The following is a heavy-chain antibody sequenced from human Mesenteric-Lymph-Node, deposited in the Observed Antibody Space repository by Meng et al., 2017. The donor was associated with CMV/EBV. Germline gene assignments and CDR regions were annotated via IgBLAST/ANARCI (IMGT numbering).Heavy chain of an antibody. CDR1: GDSISSYH. J-gene: IGHJ4*02. CDR2: VYYSGST. V-gene: IGHV4-59*06. CDR3: ARVISGGGKYYFDY. D-gene: IGHD2-21*01. Sequence: SETLSLTCTVSGDSISSYHWSWVRQLPGKGLEWIGYVYYSGSTFYNPSLGSRFTISIDTSKNEFSLKLTSVTAADAAFYYCARVISGGGKYYFDYWGQGTPVTVSS.